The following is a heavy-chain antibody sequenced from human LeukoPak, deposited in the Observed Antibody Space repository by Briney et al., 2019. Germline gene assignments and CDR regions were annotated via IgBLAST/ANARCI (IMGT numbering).Heavy chain of an antibody. J-gene: IGHJ4*02. CDR3: GRAAYCSYSTCQSEQYRNVVDY. CDR1: GFSISRGYY. D-gene: IGHD2-15*01. Sequence: SETLSLTCAVSGFSISRGYYWAWIRQPPRKVLEWIATMYHSGSTFYKQSLKSRVTITMDTSKNTSSLKLTSLTSADTAVYYCGRAAYCSYSTCQSEQYRNVVDYWGQGILVTVSS. V-gene: IGHV4-38-2*01. CDR2: MYHSGST.